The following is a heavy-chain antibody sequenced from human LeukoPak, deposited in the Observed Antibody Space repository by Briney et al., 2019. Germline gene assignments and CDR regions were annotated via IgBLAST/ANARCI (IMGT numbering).Heavy chain of an antibody. J-gene: IGHJ4*02. CDR1: TXXSXG. CDR3: AREKGYYGSGSYYDY. D-gene: IGHD3-10*01. Sequence: TXXSXGMXXVRQAPGKGLEWVXXIWYDGSNKYYADSVKGRFTISRDNSKNTLYLQMNSLRAEDTAVYYCAREKGYYGSGSYYDYWGQGTLVTVSS. V-gene: IGHV3-33*01. CDR2: IWYDGSNK.